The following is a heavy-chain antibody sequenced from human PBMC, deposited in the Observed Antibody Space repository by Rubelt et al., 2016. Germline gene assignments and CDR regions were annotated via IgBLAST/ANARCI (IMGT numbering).Heavy chain of an antibody. J-gene: IGHJ1*01. D-gene: IGHD4-17*01. CDR1: GFTFSSYG. V-gene: IGHV3-30*02. Sequence: QVQLVESGGGVVQPGGSLRLSCAASGFTFSSYGMHWVRQAPGKGLEWVAFIRYDGSNKYYADSVKGRCTISRDNSKNTLYLQRNSLRVEDTAVYYCAKPARLDYGINAEYFQHWGQGTLVTVSS. CDR3: AKPARLDYGINAEYFQH. CDR2: IRYDGSNK.